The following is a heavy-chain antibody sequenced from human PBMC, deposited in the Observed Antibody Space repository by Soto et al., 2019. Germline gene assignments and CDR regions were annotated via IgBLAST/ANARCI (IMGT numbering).Heavy chain of an antibody. Sequence: SETLSLTCTVSGGSISSGGYYWSWIRQHPGKGLEWIGYIYYSGSTYYNPSLKSRVTISVDTSKNQFSLKLSSVTAADTAVYYCASSLADYYDSSGEFDYWGQGTLVTVSS. CDR2: IYYSGST. J-gene: IGHJ4*02. D-gene: IGHD3-22*01. CDR1: GGSISSGGYY. V-gene: IGHV4-31*03. CDR3: ASSLADYYDSSGEFDY.